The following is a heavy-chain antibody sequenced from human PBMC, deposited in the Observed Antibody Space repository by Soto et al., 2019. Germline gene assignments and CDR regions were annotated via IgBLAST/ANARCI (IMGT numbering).Heavy chain of an antibody. CDR3: ARAYGSGYIDV. D-gene: IGHD3-10*01. Sequence: QVQLQESGPGLVKPSQTLSLTCTVSGGSISSGGYYWSWIRQHPGKGLEWIGYIYYSGSTNYNPALKRRVTIAVDTSKNKPSLKQSSVTAADTAVYYCARAYGSGYIDVWGQGTTVTVSS. J-gene: IGHJ6*02. CDR1: GGSISSGGYY. V-gene: IGHV4-31*03. CDR2: IYYSGST.